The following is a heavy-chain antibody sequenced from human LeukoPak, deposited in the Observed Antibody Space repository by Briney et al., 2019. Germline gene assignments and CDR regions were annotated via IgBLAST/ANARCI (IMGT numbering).Heavy chain of an antibody. Sequence: GGSLRLSCAASGFTFSRYWMTWVRQAPGKGLEWMANIKEDGSENSYVESVKGRFTISRDNAKNSLYLQLNSLRAEDTAVYFCARQRYSDYWGQGTLVTVSS. J-gene: IGHJ4*02. CDR2: IKEDGSEN. CDR3: ARQRYSDY. CDR1: GFTFSRYW. V-gene: IGHV3-7*01. D-gene: IGHD1-1*01.